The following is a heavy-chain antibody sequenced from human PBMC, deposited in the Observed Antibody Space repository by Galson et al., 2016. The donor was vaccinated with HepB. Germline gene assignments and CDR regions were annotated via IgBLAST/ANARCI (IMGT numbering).Heavy chain of an antibody. CDR3: ARVEVEYCSGGNCYWGGEYSHYGMDV. V-gene: IGHV1-69*13. D-gene: IGHD2-15*01. CDR1: GGSFRNYA. Sequence: SVKVSCKASGGSFRNYAISWVRQAPGQGLEWMGGIIPIFRSANYAQKFQGRVTITADEFTSTAYMELSSLRSEDTAVYFCARVEVEYCSGGNCYWGGEYSHYGMDVWGQGTTVIVSS. J-gene: IGHJ6*02. CDR2: IIPIFRSA.